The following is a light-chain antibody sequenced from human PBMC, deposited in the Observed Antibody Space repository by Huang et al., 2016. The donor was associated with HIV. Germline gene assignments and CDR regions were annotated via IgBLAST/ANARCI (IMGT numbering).Light chain of an antibody. J-gene: IGKJ4*01. V-gene: IGKV3-15*01. CDR1: QSVSSN. CDR2: GAS. CDR3: QQYNNWPPLT. Sequence: IVMTQSPATLSVFPGERATLSCRASQSVSSNLAWYQQKPGQAPRRLIYGASTRATGVPARFSGSRSGTEFTLTNSSLQSEYFAVYYCQQYNNWPPLTFGGGTKVEIK.